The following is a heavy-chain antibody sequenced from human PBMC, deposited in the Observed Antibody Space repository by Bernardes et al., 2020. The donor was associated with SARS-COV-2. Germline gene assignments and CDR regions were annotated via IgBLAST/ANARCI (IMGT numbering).Heavy chain of an antibody. Sequence: GGSLRLSCAASGFTFSSYWIHWVRQVPGKGLVWVSRINNDGRTITYADSVKGRFIISRDNAKNTLYLQMNSLRVEDTAVYYCAKEVPVDVSFDYWGQGSLVTVSS. D-gene: IGHD2-8*02. CDR3: AKEVPVDVSFDY. J-gene: IGHJ4*02. CDR2: INNDGRTI. V-gene: IGHV3-74*01. CDR1: GFTFSSYW.